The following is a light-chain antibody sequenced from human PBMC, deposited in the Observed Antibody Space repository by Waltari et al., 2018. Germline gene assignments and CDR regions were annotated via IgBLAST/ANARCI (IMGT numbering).Light chain of an antibody. CDR1: SSDVGGYNY. Sequence: QSALTQPRSVSGSPGQSVTISCTGTSSDVGGYNYVSWYQQHPGKAPKLMVYDVSTRPSGVPDRFSGSKSGNMASLTISGLQADDEADYYCCSYAGSYTGVFGTGSKVTVL. CDR3: CSYAGSYTGV. J-gene: IGLJ1*01. CDR2: DVS. V-gene: IGLV2-11*01.